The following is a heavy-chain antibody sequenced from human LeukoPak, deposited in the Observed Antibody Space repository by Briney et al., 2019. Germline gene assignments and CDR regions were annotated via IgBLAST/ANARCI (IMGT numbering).Heavy chain of an antibody. J-gene: IGHJ6*03. Sequence: SETLSLTCTVSGGSISSSSYYWGWIRQPPGKGLEWIGSIYYSGSTYYNPSLKSRVTISVDTSKNQFSLKLSSVTAADTAVYYCARDPYSSSWHLPFYYYMDVWGKGTTVTVSS. V-gene: IGHV4-39*07. CDR2: IYYSGST. CDR1: GGSISSSSYY. D-gene: IGHD6-13*01. CDR3: ARDPYSSSWHLPFYYYMDV.